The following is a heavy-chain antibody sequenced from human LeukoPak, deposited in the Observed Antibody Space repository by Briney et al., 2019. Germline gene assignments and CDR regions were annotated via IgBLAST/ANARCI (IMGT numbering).Heavy chain of an antibody. D-gene: IGHD1-26*01. CDR2: IYTGGST. CDR3: ARGPTMGATYFEN. V-gene: IGHV4-4*07. Sequence: SETLSLTCTVSGGSITGYYWSWIRQPAGKGLEWIGCIYTGGSTNYNPSLRSRVTMSVDTSKNQFSLKLSSVTAADTAMYYCARGPTMGATYFENWGQGILVSVSS. CDR1: GGSITGYY. J-gene: IGHJ4*02.